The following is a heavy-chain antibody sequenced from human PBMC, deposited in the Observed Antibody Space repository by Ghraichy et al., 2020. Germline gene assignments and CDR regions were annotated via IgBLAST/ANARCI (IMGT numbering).Heavy chain of an antibody. CDR3: ARDPSYCTSTRCYSGMDV. CDR2: INSGGST. V-gene: IGHV3-53*01. D-gene: IGHD2-2*02. CDR1: GLTVNGNY. Sequence: GGSLRLSCAASGLTVNGNYMTWVRQAPGKGLEWVSLINSGGSTYYADSVKGRFTISRDNSKNTLYLQMNSLRAEDTAVYYCARDPSYCTSTRCYSGMDVWGQGTTVTVSS. J-gene: IGHJ6*02.